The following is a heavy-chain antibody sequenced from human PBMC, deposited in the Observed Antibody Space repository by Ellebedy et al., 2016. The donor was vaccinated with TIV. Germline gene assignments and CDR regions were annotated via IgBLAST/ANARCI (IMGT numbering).Heavy chain of an antibody. CDR3: ARGGIYTPTLASIAATDY. CDR2: INPNSGGT. V-gene: IGHV1-2*02. D-gene: IGHD6-13*01. Sequence: ASVKVSXXASGYTFTGYYMHWVRQAPGQGLEWMGWINPNSGGTNYAQKFQGRVTMTRDTSISTAYMELSRLRSDDTAVYYCARGGIYTPTLASIAATDYWGQGTLVTVSS. J-gene: IGHJ4*02. CDR1: GYTFTGYY.